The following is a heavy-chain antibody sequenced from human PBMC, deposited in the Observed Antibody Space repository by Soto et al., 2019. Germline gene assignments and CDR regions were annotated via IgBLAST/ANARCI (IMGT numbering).Heavy chain of an antibody. D-gene: IGHD3-22*01. Sequence: SETLSLTCTVSGGSISSSSYHWGWIRQPPGKGLEWIGSIYYSGSTYYNPSLIRRVTTSVATSKNQFSLKLSSVTAADTAVYYCAASMTVVSRCWFDPWGQGTMVTVSS. CDR2: IYYSGST. CDR3: AASMTVVSRCWFDP. J-gene: IGHJ5*02. V-gene: IGHV4-39*01. CDR1: GGSISSSSYH.